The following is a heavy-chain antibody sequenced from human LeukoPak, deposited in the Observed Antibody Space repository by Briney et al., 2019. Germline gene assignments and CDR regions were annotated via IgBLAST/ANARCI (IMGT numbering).Heavy chain of an antibody. J-gene: IGHJ4*02. Sequence: PSETLSLTCTVSGDSFSYFYWSWIRQPPGKGLQWIGSIHHSGSTYYNPSLKSRVTISVDTSKNQFSLKLSSVTAADTAVYYCARTSSSGLVGGYYFDYWGQGTLVTVSS. CDR3: ARTSSSGLVGGYYFDY. CDR1: GDSFSYFY. CDR2: IHHSGST. V-gene: IGHV4-38-2*02. D-gene: IGHD6-19*01.